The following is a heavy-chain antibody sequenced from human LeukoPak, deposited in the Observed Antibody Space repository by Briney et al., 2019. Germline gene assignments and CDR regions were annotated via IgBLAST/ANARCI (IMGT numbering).Heavy chain of an antibody. D-gene: IGHD3-22*01. CDR2: ISYDGSNK. V-gene: IGHV3-30*03. CDR3: ARDSTQYYYDSSGSDY. Sequence: GGSLRLSCAASGFTFSSYGMHWVRQAPGKGLEWVAVISYDGSNKYYADSVKGRFTISRDNSKNTLYLQMNSLRAEDTAVYYCARDSTQYYYDSSGSDYWGQGTLVTVSS. J-gene: IGHJ4*02. CDR1: GFTFSSYG.